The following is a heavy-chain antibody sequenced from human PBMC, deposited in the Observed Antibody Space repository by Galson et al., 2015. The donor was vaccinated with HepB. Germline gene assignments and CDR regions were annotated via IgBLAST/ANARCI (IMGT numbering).Heavy chain of an antibody. D-gene: IGHD1-26*01. CDR2: INPSGGRT. J-gene: IGHJ4*02. Sequence: SVKVSCKASGYTFINNYMHWVRQAPGQGLEWMGIINPSGGRTSYAQKFQGRVTMTRDTSTNTVYMELSSLRFEDTAVYYCAREKRIVAARRGYFFDYWGQGTLVTVSS. CDR1: GYTFINNY. V-gene: IGHV1-46*01. CDR3: AREKRIVAARRGYFFDY.